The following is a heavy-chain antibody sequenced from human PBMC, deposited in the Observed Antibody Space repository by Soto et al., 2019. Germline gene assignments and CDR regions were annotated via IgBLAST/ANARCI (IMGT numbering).Heavy chain of an antibody. CDR2: LFHSGAT. Sequence: QVQLQESGPGLVKPSGTLSLTCAVSGGSISSDNWWSWVRQPPGKGLEWIGELFHSGATNYNPSLKRRVTISVDTSKNQFSLKLSSLTAADTAVYYCTRVSSSSRTWFDPWGQGTLVTVSS. V-gene: IGHV4-4*02. D-gene: IGHD6-6*01. J-gene: IGHJ5*02. CDR3: TRVSSSSRTWFDP. CDR1: GGSISSDNW.